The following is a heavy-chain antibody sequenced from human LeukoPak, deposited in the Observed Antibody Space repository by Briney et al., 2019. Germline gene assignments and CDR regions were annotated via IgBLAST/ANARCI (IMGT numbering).Heavy chain of an antibody. CDR1: GYTFTDYY. Sequence: GASVKVSCKASGYTFTDYYMHWVRQAPGQGLEWMGWINPNNGDTGSAQMFQGRVTLTRDTSISTVYMDLSRLRSDDTAVYYCAXXPLXVAAANNAFDIWGQGTMVTVSS. CDR3: AXXPLXVAAANNAFDI. J-gene: IGHJ3*02. CDR2: INPNNGDT. V-gene: IGHV1-2*02. D-gene: IGHD2-15*01.